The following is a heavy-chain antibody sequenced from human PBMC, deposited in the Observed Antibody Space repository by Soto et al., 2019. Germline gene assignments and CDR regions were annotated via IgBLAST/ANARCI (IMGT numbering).Heavy chain of an antibody. CDR2: IYWDDDK. Sequence: QITLKESGPPLVKPTQTLTLTCTFSGFSLSTSGVGVGWIRQPPGKALEWLALIYWDDDKRYSPSLKSRLTITKDTSKNQVVLTMTNMDPVDTATYYCAHQTVLALHFPDQDAFDIWGQGTMVTVSS. CDR3: AHQTVLALHFPDQDAFDI. CDR1: GFSLSTSGVG. V-gene: IGHV2-5*02. D-gene: IGHD1-26*01. J-gene: IGHJ3*02.